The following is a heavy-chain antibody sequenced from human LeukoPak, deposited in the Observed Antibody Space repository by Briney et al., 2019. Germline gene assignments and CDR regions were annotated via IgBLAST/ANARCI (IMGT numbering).Heavy chain of an antibody. J-gene: IGHJ4*02. D-gene: IGHD2-2*01. CDR1: GYTFTGYY. Sequence: ASVKVSCKASGYTFTGYYIHWVRQAPGQGLEWMGWINPNSGGTNYAQKFQGRVTMTRDTSISTAYMELSRLRSDDTAVYYCALVPAAIGHSWGQGTLVTVSS. V-gene: IGHV1-2*02. CDR2: INPNSGGT. CDR3: ALVPAAIGHS.